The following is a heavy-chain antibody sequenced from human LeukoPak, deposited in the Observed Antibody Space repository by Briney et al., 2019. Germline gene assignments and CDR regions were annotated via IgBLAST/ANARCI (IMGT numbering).Heavy chain of an antibody. CDR1: GYTFTGYY. CDR2: IIPILGIA. D-gene: IGHD6-6*01. Sequence: ASVKVSCKASGYTFTGYYMHWVRQAPGQGLEWMGRIIPILGIANYAQKFQGRVTITADKSTSTAYMELSSLRSEDTAVYYCARGIAARFDYWGQGTLVTVSS. CDR3: ARGIAARFDY. V-gene: IGHV1-69*02. J-gene: IGHJ4*02.